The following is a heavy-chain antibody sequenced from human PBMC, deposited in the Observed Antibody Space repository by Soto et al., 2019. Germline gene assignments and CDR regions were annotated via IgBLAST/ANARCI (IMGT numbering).Heavy chain of an antibody. V-gene: IGHV3-30-3*01. CDR2: ISYDGSNK. Sequence: PGGSLRLSCAASGFTFSSYAMHWVRQAPGKGLEWVAVISYDGSNKYYADSVKGRFTISRDNSKNTLYLQMNSLRAEDTAVYYCARGRYYDFWSGYYSTAEWFDPWGQGTLVTVSS. J-gene: IGHJ5*02. CDR1: GFTFSSYA. D-gene: IGHD3-3*01. CDR3: ARGRYYDFWSGYYSTAEWFDP.